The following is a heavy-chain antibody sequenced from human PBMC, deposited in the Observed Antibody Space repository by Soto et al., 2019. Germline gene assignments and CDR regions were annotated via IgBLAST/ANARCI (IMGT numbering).Heavy chain of an antibody. CDR2: VSAKNGNT. J-gene: IGHJ4*02. V-gene: IGHV1-18*01. CDR1: GYTFSDYG. CDR3: AREPPETPPDY. Sequence: ASVKVSCKTSGYTFSDYGISWVRQAPGQGLEWMGWVSAKNGNTNFAQKFRGRVTMITDTSTNTVYMELRNLRLDDTAVYYCAREPPETPPDYWGQGTLVTVSS.